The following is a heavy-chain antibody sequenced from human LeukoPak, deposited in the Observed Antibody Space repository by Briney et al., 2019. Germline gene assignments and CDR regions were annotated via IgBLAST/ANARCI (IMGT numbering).Heavy chain of an antibody. D-gene: IGHD5-18*01. Sequence: GGSLRLSCTASGFTFSSYSMNWVRQAPGKGLEWVSSITSSSDYQYYADSVKGRFTISRDNAENSLHLQMNSLTADDTAVYYCAREFKSGYGMWAWGQGTLVTVRS. CDR3: AREFKSGYGMWA. CDR2: ITSSSDYQ. CDR1: GFTFSSYS. V-gene: IGHV3-21*01. J-gene: IGHJ5*02.